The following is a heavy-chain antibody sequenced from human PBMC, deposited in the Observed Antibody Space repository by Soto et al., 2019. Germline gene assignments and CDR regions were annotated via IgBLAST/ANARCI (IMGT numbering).Heavy chain of an antibody. CDR1: GGTFSSYA. CDR3: ARLLGSILDSGYYYYYYYGMDV. J-gene: IGHJ6*02. D-gene: IGHD3-22*01. V-gene: IGHV1-69*13. Sequence: ASVKVSCKASGGTFSSYAISWVRQAPGQGLEWMGGIIPIFGTANYAQKFQGRVTITADESTSTAYMELSSLRSEDTAVYYCARLLGSILDSGYYYYYYYGMDVWGQGTTVTVSS. CDR2: IIPIFGTA.